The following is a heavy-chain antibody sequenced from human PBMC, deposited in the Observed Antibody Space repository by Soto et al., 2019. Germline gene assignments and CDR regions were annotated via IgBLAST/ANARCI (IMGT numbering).Heavy chain of an antibody. CDR2: IYYSGST. CDR1: GVSISSYY. Sequence: SETLSLSCTVSGVSISSYYWSWIRQLPGKGLEWIGYIYYSGSTNYNPSLKSRVTISVDTSKNQFSLKLSSVTAADTAVYYWARSYSSGWYIWGDPWGQGTLVTVS. CDR3: ARSYSSGWYIWGDP. D-gene: IGHD6-19*01. V-gene: IGHV4-59*01. J-gene: IGHJ5*02.